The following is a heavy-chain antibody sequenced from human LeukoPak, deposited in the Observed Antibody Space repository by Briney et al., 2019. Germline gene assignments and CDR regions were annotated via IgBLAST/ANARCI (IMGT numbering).Heavy chain of an antibody. CDR1: GFTFSHYS. V-gene: IGHV3-21*04. Sequence: GGSLRLSCAASGFTFSHYSMNWVRQAPGKGLEWVSSISSSGDYKYYGTSVKGRFTISRDNAKNSLYLQMNSLRVDDTAVYYCARGRGGPGVHFWGQGALVTVAS. D-gene: IGHD2-15*01. J-gene: IGHJ4*02. CDR2: ISSSGDYK. CDR3: ARGRGGPGVHF.